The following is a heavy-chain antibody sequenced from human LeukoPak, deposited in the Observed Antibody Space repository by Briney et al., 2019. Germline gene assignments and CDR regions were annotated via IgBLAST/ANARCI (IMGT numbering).Heavy chain of an antibody. J-gene: IGHJ4*02. V-gene: IGHV3-23*01. CDR3: AKLPSGYYGSGSYYKAWIDY. CDR1: GFTFSSYA. Sequence: GGSLRLSCAASGFTFSSYAMSWVRQAPGKGLEWVSAISGSGGSTYYADSVKGRFTISRDNSKNTLYLQMNSLRAEDTAVYYCAKLPSGYYGSGSYYKAWIDYWGQGTLVTVSS. D-gene: IGHD3-10*01. CDR2: ISGSGGST.